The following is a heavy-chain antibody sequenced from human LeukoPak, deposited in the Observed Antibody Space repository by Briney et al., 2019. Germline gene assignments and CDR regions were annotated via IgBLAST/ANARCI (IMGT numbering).Heavy chain of an antibody. J-gene: IGHJ6*04. CDR3: AREHRGRGVVPAAFRGMDV. V-gene: IGHV3-7*01. D-gene: IGHD2-2*01. CDR1: GFTFSNYW. Sequence: GGSLRLSCAASGFTFSNYWMSWVRQAPGKGLERVANIKQDGGEKYYVDSVKGRFTISRDNAKNSLYLQMNSLRAEDTAVYYCAREHRGRGVVPAAFRGMDVWGEGTTVTVSS. CDR2: IKQDGGEK.